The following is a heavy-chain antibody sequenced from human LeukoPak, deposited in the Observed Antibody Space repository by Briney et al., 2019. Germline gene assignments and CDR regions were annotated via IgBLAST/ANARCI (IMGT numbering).Heavy chain of an antibody. D-gene: IGHD3-3*01. Sequence: SQTLSLTCAISGDSVSSNSAAWNWIRQSPSRGLEWLGRTYYRSKWYSDYAVSVKSRITINPDTSKNQFSLQLNSVTPEDTAVYYCAREYVGSGYYFGAHYYYYYMDVWGKGTTVTVSS. CDR2: TYYRSKWYS. J-gene: IGHJ6*03. V-gene: IGHV6-1*01. CDR3: AREYVGSGYYFGAHYYYYYMDV. CDR1: GDSVSSNSAA.